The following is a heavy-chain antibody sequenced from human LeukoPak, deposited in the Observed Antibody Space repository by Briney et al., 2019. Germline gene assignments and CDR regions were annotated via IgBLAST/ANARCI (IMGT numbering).Heavy chain of an antibody. CDR3: AKDYYGSGSYFDY. CDR2: ISYDGSNK. V-gene: IGHV3-30*18. Sequence: GGSLRLSCAASGFAFSSYGMHWVRQAPGKGLEWVAVISYDGSNKYYADSVKGRFTISRDNSKNTLYLQMNSLRAEDTAVYYCAKDYYGSGSYFDYWGQGTLVTVSS. J-gene: IGHJ4*02. D-gene: IGHD3-10*01. CDR1: GFAFSSYG.